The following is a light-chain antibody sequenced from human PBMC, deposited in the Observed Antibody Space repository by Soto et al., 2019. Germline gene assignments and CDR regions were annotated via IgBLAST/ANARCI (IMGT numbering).Light chain of an antibody. J-gene: IGLJ1*01. CDR1: SSDVGGYNY. CDR3: CSYTTSNTRQIV. CDR2: DVS. Sequence: QSALTQPASVSGSPGQSITISCTGTSSDVGGYNYVSWYQHHPGKAPKLMIYDVSNRPSGVSNRFSGSKSGNTASLTISGLQPEDEADYYCCSYTTSNTRQIVVGTGTMLTGL. V-gene: IGLV2-14*03.